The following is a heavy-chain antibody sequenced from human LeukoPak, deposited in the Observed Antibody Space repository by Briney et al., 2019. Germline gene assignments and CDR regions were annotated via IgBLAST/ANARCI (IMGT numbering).Heavy chain of an antibody. D-gene: IGHD4-23*01. CDR3: ARDQRTTVDPYYFDY. CDR1: GFTFSSYA. Sequence: PGGSLRLSCAASGFTFSSYAMHWVRQAPGKGLEWVAVISYDGSNKYYADSVKGRFTVSRDNSKNTLYLQMNSLRAEDTAVYYCARDQRTTVDPYYFDYWGQGTLVTVSS. CDR2: ISYDGSNK. V-gene: IGHV3-30*14. J-gene: IGHJ4*02.